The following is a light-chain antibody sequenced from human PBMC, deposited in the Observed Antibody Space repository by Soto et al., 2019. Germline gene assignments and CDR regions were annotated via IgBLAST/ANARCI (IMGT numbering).Light chain of an antibody. CDR3: SSYTSSSTHAV. Sequence: QSALTQPPSASGSPGQSVTISCTGTISDVGGYNYVSWYQQHPGKAPKLMIYEVSNRPSGVSNRFSGSKSGNTASLTISGLQAEDEADYYCSSYTSSSTHAVFGGGTQLTVL. V-gene: IGLV2-14*01. CDR1: ISDVGGYNY. J-gene: IGLJ7*01. CDR2: EVS.